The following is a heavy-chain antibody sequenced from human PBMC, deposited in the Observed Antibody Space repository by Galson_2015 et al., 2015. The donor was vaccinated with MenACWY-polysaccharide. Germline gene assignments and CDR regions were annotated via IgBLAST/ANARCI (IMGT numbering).Heavy chain of an antibody. CDR2: IKQDGSEK. D-gene: IGHD3-10*01. Sequence: SLRLSCAASGFTFSNYWMSWVRQAPGKGLEWVANIKQDGSEKYYVDSVKGRFTIFRDNAKTSLYLQMNSVTAEDTAMYYCASQTWTGYFYYWGQGTLVTVSS. J-gene: IGHJ4*02. CDR1: GFTFSNYW. V-gene: IGHV3-7*03. CDR3: ASQTWTGYFYY.